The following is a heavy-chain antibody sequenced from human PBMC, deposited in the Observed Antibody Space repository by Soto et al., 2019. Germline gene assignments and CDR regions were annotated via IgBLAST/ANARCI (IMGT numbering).Heavy chain of an antibody. CDR1: GFTFSSYA. CDR2: ISGSGGST. D-gene: IGHD1-26*01. Sequence: GGSLRLSCAASGFTFSSYAMSWVRQAPGKGLEWVSAISGSGGSTYYADSVKGRFTISRDNSKNTLYLQMNSLRAEDMAVYYCAKDHPEMYSGSYYFDYWGQGTLVTVSS. J-gene: IGHJ4*02. V-gene: IGHV3-23*01. CDR3: AKDHPEMYSGSYYFDY.